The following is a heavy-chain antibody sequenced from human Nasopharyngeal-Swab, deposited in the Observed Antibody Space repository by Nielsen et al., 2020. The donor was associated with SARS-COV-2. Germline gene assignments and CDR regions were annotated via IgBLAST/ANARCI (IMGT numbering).Heavy chain of an antibody. Sequence: GESLKISCAASGFTFSSYWMSWVRQAPGKGLEWVANIKQDGSEKYYVDSVKGRFTISRDNAKNSLYLQMNSLRAEDTAVYYCARAGYSSSWYLWGQGTLVTVSS. J-gene: IGHJ5*02. D-gene: IGHD6-13*01. CDR2: IKQDGSEK. CDR3: ARAGYSSSWYL. V-gene: IGHV3-7*01. CDR1: GFTFSSYW.